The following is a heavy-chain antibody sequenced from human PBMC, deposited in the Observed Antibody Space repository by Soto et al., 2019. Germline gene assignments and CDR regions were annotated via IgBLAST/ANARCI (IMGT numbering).Heavy chain of an antibody. CDR3: AKGFRESSGYPFERAFDI. D-gene: IGHD3-22*01. CDR2: ISYDGSNK. Sequence: QVQLVESGGGVVQPGRSLRLSCAASGFTFSSYGMHWVRQAPGKGLEWGAVISYDGSNKYYADSVKGRFTISRDNSKNTLYLQMNSLRAEDTAVYNCAKGFRESSGYPFERAFDIWGQGTMVTVSS. CDR1: GFTFSSYG. J-gene: IGHJ3*02. V-gene: IGHV3-30*18.